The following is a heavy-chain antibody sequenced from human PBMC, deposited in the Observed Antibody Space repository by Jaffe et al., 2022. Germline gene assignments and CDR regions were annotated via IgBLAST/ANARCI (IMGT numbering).Heavy chain of an antibody. V-gene: IGHV4-4*02. CDR1: GGSISSSNW. CDR3: ARDAVWGYCTGGVCQMGYNWFDP. CDR2: IYHSGST. Sequence: QVQLQESGPGLVKPSGTLSLTCAVSGGSISSSNWWSWVRQPPGKGLEWIGEIYHSGSTNYNPSLKSRVTISVDKSKNQFSLKLSSVTAADTAVYYCARDAVWGYCTGGVCQMGYNWFDPWGQGTLVTVSS. D-gene: IGHD2-8*02. J-gene: IGHJ5*02.